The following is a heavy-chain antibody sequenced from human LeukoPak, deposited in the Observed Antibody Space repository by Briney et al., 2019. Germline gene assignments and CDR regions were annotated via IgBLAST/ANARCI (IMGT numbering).Heavy chain of an antibody. J-gene: IGHJ4*02. CDR3: ARVSGYDYVSY. V-gene: IGHV3-7*01. CDR1: GFTFSSYW. CDR2: IKQDGSEK. Sequence: PGGSLRLSCAASGFTFSSYWTSWVRQAPGKGLEWVANIKQDGSEKYYVDSVKGRFTISRDNAKNSLYLQMNSLRAEDTAVYYCARVSGYDYVSYWGQGTLVTVSS. D-gene: IGHD5-12*01.